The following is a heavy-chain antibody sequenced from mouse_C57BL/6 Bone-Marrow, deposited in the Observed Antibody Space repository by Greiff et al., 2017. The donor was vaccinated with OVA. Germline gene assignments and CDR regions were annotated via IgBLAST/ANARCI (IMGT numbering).Heavy chain of an antibody. V-gene: IGHV5-2*03. CDR1: EYEFPSHD. CDR3: ARRRYDYDGPMDY. D-gene: IGHD2-4*01. CDR2: INSDGGST. J-gene: IGHJ4*01. Sequence: DVMLVESGGGLVQPGESLKLSCESNEYEFPSHDMSWVRKTPEKRLELVAAINSDGGSTYYPDTMERRFIISRDNTKKTLYLQMSSLRSEDTALYYCARRRYDYDGPMDYWGQGTSVTVSS.